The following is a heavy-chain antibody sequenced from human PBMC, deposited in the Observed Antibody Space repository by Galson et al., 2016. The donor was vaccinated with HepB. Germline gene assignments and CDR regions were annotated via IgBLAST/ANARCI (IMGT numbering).Heavy chain of an antibody. J-gene: IGHJ4*02. CDR1: GYTFTSYA. Sequence: SVKVSCKASGYTFTSYAMHWVRQTPGQRLEWMGWFNDGNGNTKYSQKFQGRVIITRDTSASTAYMELSSLRSEDTAVYSCARGFPSATIDYWGQGTLVTVSS. D-gene: IGHD2-2*01. V-gene: IGHV1-3*01. CDR3: ARGFPSATIDY. CDR2: FNDGNGNT.